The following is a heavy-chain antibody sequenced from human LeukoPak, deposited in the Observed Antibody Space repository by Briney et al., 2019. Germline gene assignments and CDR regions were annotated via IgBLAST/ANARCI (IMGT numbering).Heavy chain of an antibody. J-gene: IGHJ4*02. CDR3: AKVRYYDFWSGRSYFDY. CDR2: ISGGGVTT. Sequence: GGSLRLSCVGSGFTSIAYALTWARQAPGKGLEWVSGISGGGVTTYYADSVKGRFTISRDNSKNTLYLQMNSLRAEDTAVYHCAKVRYYDFWSGRSYFDYWGQGTLVTVSS. D-gene: IGHD3-3*01. V-gene: IGHV3-23*01. CDR1: GFTSIAYA.